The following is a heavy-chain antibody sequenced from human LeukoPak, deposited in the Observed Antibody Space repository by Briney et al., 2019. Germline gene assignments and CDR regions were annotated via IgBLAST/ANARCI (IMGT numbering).Heavy chain of an antibody. CDR2: IYNSVIT. CDR3: ARVTFYGSGSMYADY. D-gene: IGHD3-10*01. V-gene: IGHV4-59*01. CDR1: GVSIANNY. Sequence: IPSETLSLTCSVSGVSIANNYWSWIRQPPGKGLEWIGYIYNSVITNYNPSLKSRVTMSIDTSKNQFSLRLNSVTAADTAVYYCARVTFYGSGSMYADYWGQGTLATVTP. J-gene: IGHJ4*02.